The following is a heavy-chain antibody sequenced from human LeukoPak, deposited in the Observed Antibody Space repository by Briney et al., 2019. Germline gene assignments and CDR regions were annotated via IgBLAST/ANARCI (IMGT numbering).Heavy chain of an antibody. Sequence: PGGSLRLSCAASGFTFSSYGMHWVRQAPGKGLEWVAVIWYDGSNKYYADSVKGRFTISRDNSKNTLYLQMNSLRAEDTAVYYCASTGHSYGYGYFDYWGQGTLVTVSS. CDR3: ASTGHSYGYGYFDY. D-gene: IGHD5-18*01. J-gene: IGHJ4*02. CDR1: GFTFSSYG. CDR2: IWYDGSNK. V-gene: IGHV3-33*01.